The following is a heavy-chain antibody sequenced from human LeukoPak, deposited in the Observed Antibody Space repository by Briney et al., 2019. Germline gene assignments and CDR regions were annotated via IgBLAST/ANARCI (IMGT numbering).Heavy chain of an antibody. V-gene: IGHV3-48*01. Sequence: GGSLRLSCAASGFTFSGYSMNWVRQAPGKGLEWVSYIGGSSISIYYAYSVKGRFTFSSDSEKKSLYLQINIMSAEDWAVYYCARVGFGSWNFYPSYGMDVCGQGTTVTVSS. CDR1: GFTFSGYS. J-gene: IGHJ6*01. D-gene: IGHD3-10*01. CDR3: ARVGFGSWNFYPSYGMDV. CDR2: IGGSSISI.